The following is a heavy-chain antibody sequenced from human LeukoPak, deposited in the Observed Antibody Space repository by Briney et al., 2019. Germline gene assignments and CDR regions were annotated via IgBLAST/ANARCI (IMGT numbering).Heavy chain of an antibody. CDR3: ARAVKEYYYGSGSPSSEYYFDS. Sequence: ASVKVSCKASGYTFTGYYMHWVRQAPGQGLEWMGRINPNSGGTNYAQKFQGRVTMTRDTSISTAYMELSRLRSDDTAVYYCARAVKEYYYGSGSPSSEYYFDSWGQGTLVTVSS. CDR2: INPNSGGT. CDR1: GYTFTGYY. J-gene: IGHJ4*02. V-gene: IGHV1-2*06. D-gene: IGHD3-10*01.